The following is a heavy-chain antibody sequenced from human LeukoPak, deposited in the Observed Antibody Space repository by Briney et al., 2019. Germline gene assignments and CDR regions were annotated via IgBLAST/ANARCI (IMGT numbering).Heavy chain of an antibody. CDR3: ARLGVVVPAAIDY. J-gene: IGHJ4*02. V-gene: IGHV1-69*04. CDR2: IIPILGIA. Sequence: GASVKVSFKASGGTFISYAISWVRQAPGQGLEWMGRIIPILGIANYAQKFQGRVTITADKSTSTAYMELSSLRSEDTAVYYCARLGVVVPAAIDYWGQGTLVTVSS. D-gene: IGHD2-2*02. CDR1: GGTFISYA.